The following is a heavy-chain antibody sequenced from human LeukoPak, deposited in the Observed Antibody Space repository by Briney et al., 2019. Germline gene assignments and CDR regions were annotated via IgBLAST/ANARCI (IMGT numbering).Heavy chain of an antibody. CDR1: GYTFTDHG. J-gene: IGHJ2*01. V-gene: IGHV1-18*01. CDR2: ISAYNGDT. D-gene: IGHD6-19*01. Sequence: ASVKVSCKASGYTFTDHGISWVRQAPGQGLEWMGWISAYNGDTIYAQKFQGRVTMATDTSTTTAYMELRSLTSDDTALYYCARDPSNTSGRYQYFDLWGRGTLVPVSS. CDR3: ARDPSNTSGRYQYFDL.